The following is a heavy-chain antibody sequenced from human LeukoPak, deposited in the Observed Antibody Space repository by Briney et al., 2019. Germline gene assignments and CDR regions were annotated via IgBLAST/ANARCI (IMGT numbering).Heavy chain of an antibody. CDR1: GGSISSYY. CDR2: IYYSGST. J-gene: IGHJ3*02. Sequence: PSETLSLTCTVSGGSISSYYWSWIRQPPGKGLEWIGYIYYSGSTNYNPSLKSRVTISVDTSKNQFSLKLSSVTAADTAVYYCARVPEWDSSGWDRAFDIWGQGIMVTVSS. CDR3: ARVPEWDSSGWDRAFDI. V-gene: IGHV4-59*01. D-gene: IGHD6-19*01.